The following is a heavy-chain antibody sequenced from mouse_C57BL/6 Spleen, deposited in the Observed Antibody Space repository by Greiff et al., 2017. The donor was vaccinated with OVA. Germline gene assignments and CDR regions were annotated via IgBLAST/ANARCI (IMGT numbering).Heavy chain of an antibody. CDR1: GYTFTDYN. J-gene: IGHJ3*01. CDR3: AREQLRFFAY. CDR2: INPNNGGT. V-gene: IGHV1-18*01. Sequence: EVKVVESGPELVKPGASVKIPCKASGYTFTDYNMDWVKQSHGKSLEWIGDINPNNGGTIYNQKFKGKATLTVDKSSSTAYMELRSLTSEDTAVYYCAREQLRFFAYWGQGTLVTVSA. D-gene: IGHD1-1*01.